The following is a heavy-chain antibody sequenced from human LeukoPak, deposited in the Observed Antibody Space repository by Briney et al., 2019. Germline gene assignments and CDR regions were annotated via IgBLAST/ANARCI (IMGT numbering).Heavy chain of an antibody. CDR3: ARDSGSYRYLESFDY. CDR2: INPSGGST. V-gene: IGHV1-46*01. Sequence: GASVKVSCKASGYTFTSYYMHWVRQAPGQGLEWMGLINPSGGSTSYAQKFQGRVTMTRDTSTSTVYMELSSLRSEDTAVYYCARDSGSYRYLESFDYWGQGTLVTVSS. D-gene: IGHD1-26*01. CDR1: GYTFTSYY. J-gene: IGHJ4*02.